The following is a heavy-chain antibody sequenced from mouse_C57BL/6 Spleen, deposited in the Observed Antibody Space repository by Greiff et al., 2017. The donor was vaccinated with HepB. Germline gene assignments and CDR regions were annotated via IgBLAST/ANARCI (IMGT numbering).Heavy chain of an antibody. Sequence: EVKLVESEGGLVQPGSSMKLSCTASGFTFSDYYMAWVRQVPEKGLEWVANINYDGSSTYYLDSLKSRFIISRDDAKNILYLQMSSLKSEDTATYYCAREYGNYSYYAMDYWGQGTSVTVSS. D-gene: IGHD2-10*02. CDR2: INYDGSST. J-gene: IGHJ4*01. CDR1: GFTFSDYY. V-gene: IGHV5-16*01. CDR3: AREYGNYSYYAMDY.